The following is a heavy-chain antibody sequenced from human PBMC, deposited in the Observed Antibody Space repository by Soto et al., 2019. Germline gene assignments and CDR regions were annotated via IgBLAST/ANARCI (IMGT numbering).Heavy chain of an antibody. CDR3: ARSPPQIRSLVLWFDP. CDR1: GGFISTYF. D-gene: IGHD3-3*01. J-gene: IGHJ5*02. CDR2: IFYNGTT. V-gene: IGHV4-59*01. Sequence: VPLQESGPGLVRPSETLSLTCTVSGGFISTYFWSWIRQVPGKGPEWIGYIFYNGTTNYNPSLKSRVTMSVDTSKNQFSLKLNSVTAADTAVYYCARSPPQIRSLVLWFDPWGPGTQVTVSS.